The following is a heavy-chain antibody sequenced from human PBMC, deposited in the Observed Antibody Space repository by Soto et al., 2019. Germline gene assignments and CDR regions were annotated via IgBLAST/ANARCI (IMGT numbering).Heavy chain of an antibody. CDR2: IIPILGIA. Sequence: SVKVSCKASGGTFSSYTISWVRQAPGQGLEWMGRIIPILGIANYAQKFQGRVTITADKSTSTAYMELSSLRSEDTAVYYCARVLGIQLWLTASFDYWGQGALVTVSS. V-gene: IGHV1-69*02. CDR1: GGTFSSYT. J-gene: IGHJ4*02. CDR3: ARVLGIQLWLTASFDY. D-gene: IGHD5-18*01.